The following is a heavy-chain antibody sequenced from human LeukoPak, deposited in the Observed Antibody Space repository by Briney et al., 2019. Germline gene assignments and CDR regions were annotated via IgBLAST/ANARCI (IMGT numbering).Heavy chain of an antibody. Sequence: SETLSLTCTVSGGSISSSGYYWGWIRQPPGKGLEWIGNIYYGGNTYYNPSLKSRVTISVDTSKNQFSLKLTSVTAADTAVYYCARLRDSSGYYSRVWGQETLVTVSS. CDR3: ARLRDSSGYYSRV. CDR1: GGSISSSGYY. J-gene: IGHJ4*02. CDR2: IYYGGNT. V-gene: IGHV4-39*01. D-gene: IGHD3-22*01.